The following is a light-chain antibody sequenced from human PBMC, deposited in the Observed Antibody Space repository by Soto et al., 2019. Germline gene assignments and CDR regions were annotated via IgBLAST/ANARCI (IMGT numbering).Light chain of an antibody. CDR1: SSDVGGYNY. V-gene: IGLV2-14*01. CDR2: EVS. CDR3: SSYTSSSALLV. Sequence: QSVLTQPASVSGSPGQSITISCTGTSSDVGGYNYVSWYQQHPGIAPKLMIYEVSNRPSGVSNRFSGSKSGNTASLTISGLQAEDEADYYCSSYTSSSALLVFGGGTKLTVL. J-gene: IGLJ2*01.